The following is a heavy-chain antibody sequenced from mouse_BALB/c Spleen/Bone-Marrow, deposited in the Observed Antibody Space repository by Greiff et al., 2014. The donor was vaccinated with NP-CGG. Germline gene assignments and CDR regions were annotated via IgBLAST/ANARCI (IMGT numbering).Heavy chain of an antibody. V-gene: IGHV1-80*01. Sequence: HVQLKESGAELVRPGSSVKISCKASGYAFSNYWMNWVKQRPGQGLEWIGQIYPGDGDTNYNGKFKGKATLTADKSSSTAYMQLSSLTSEDSAVYFCARRDGSTYYYAMDYWGQGTSVTVSS. J-gene: IGHJ4*01. CDR1: GYAFSNYW. CDR2: IYPGDGDT. CDR3: ARRDGSTYYYAMDY. D-gene: IGHD1-1*01.